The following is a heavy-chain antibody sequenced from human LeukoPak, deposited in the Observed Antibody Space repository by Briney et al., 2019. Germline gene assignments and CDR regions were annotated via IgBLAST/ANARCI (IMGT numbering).Heavy chain of an antibody. CDR1: VGTFSSYA. CDR2: IIPIFGTA. J-gene: IGHJ4*02. Sequence: SVKVSCKASVGTFSSYAISWVRQAPGQGLEWMGGIIPIFGTANYAQKFQGRVTITADESTSTAYMELSSLRSEDTAVYYCARAVAAAGTGYFDYWGQGTLVTVSS. D-gene: IGHD6-13*01. CDR3: ARAVAAAGTGYFDY. V-gene: IGHV1-69*13.